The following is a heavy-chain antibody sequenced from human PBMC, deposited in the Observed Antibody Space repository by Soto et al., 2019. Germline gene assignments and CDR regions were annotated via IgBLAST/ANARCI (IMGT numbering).Heavy chain of an antibody. V-gene: IGHV3-33*01. CDR1: GFTFSSYG. D-gene: IGHD3-10*01. CDR2: IWYDGSNK. Sequence: PGGSLRLSCAASGFTFSSYGMHWVRQAPGKGLEWVAVIWYDGSNKYYADSVKGRFTISRDNSKNTLYLQMNSLRAEDTAVYYCARQFGEFPYYYYYMDVWGKGTTVTVSS. J-gene: IGHJ6*03. CDR3: ARQFGEFPYYYYYMDV.